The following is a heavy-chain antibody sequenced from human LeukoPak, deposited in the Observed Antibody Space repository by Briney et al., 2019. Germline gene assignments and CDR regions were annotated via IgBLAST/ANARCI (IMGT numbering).Heavy chain of an antibody. Sequence: GGSLRLSCAASGFSFSSYAMHWVRQAPGKGLDWVAVMSHDGTNKYYADSVMGRFTISRDNSKNTLYLQMNSLRAEDTAVYYCARLSYSGSYYFFDYWGQGALVSVSS. CDR1: GFSFSSYA. CDR2: MSHDGTNK. D-gene: IGHD1-26*01. J-gene: IGHJ4*02. CDR3: ARLSYSGSYYFFDY. V-gene: IGHV3-30*14.